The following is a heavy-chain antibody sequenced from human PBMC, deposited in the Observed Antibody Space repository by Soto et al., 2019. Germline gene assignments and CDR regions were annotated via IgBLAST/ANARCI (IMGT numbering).Heavy chain of an antibody. CDR1: GGSISSYY. CDR2: IYYSGST. Sequence: SETLSLTCTVSGGSISSYYWSWIRQPPGKGLEWIGYIYYSGSTNYNPSLKSRVTISVDTSKNQFSLKLSSVTAADTAVYYCARHSDYGDYPTDYWGQGTLVTVSS. J-gene: IGHJ4*02. CDR3: ARHSDYGDYPTDY. D-gene: IGHD4-17*01. V-gene: IGHV4-59*08.